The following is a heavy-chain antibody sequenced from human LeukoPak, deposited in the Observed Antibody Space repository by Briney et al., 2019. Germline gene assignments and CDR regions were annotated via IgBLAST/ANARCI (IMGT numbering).Heavy chain of an antibody. V-gene: IGHV3-74*01. Sequence: GGSLGLSCAASGFTFSTSWMHWVRQAPGEGLVWVSRIKSDESSTTYADSVKGRFTISRDNTKNTVYLQMNSLRVEDTAVYYCARDGEAASGYASGGFDSWGQGTLVTVSS. CDR1: GFTFSTSW. CDR2: IKSDESST. CDR3: ARDGEAASGYASGGFDS. D-gene: IGHD5-12*01. J-gene: IGHJ4*02.